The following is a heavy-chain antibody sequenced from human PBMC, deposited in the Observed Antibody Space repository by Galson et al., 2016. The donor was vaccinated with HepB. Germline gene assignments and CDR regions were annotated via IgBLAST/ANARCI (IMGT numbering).Heavy chain of an antibody. CDR3: AGPTSTQGYRGYESSFDY. D-gene: IGHD5-12*01. CDR1: GYSFTSYW. J-gene: IGHJ4*02. CDR2: IYPDDSDT. Sequence: QSGAEVKKPGESLKISCKGSGYSFTSYWIGWVRQMPGKGLEWMGIIYPDDSDTRYSPSFQGQVTISADKSISTAYLQWSSLKASDTAMYYCAGPTSTQGYRGYESSFDYWGQGTLVTVSS. V-gene: IGHV5-51*03.